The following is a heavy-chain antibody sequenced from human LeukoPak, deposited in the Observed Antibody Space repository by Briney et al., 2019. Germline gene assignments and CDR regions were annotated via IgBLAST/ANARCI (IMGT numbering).Heavy chain of an antibody. CDR2: SRSKANSYAT. CDR3: TRQTTRWPEGVISGAFYGMDV. V-gene: IGHV3-73*01. D-gene: IGHD3-10*01. J-gene: IGHJ6*02. CDR1: GFTFSGSA. Sequence: GGSLRLSCAASGFTFSGSAMHWVRQASGKGLEWVGRSRSKANSYATAYAASVKGRFTISRDDSKNTAYLQMNSLKTEDTGVYYCTRQTTRWPEGVISGAFYGMDVWGQGTTVTVSS.